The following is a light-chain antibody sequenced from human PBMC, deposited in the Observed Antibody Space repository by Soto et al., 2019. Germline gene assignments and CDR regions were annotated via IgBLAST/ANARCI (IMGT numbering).Light chain of an antibody. V-gene: IGLV2-18*02. Sequence: QSALTQPPSVSGSPGQSVTISCTGTSSDVGSYNRVAWYQQPPGTAPKLMIYEDSNRPSGVPDHFSGSKSGNTASLTIFGLHAEDEADYYCNSYTSSDTYVFGTGTKVTVL. CDR3: NSYTSSDTYV. CDR1: SSDVGSYNR. J-gene: IGLJ1*01. CDR2: EDS.